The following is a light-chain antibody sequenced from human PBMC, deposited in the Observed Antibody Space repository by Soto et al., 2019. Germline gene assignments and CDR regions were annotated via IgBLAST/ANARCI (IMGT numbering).Light chain of an antibody. CDR3: SSYAGSSKL. V-gene: IGLV2-8*01. J-gene: IGLJ1*01. Sequence: QSVLTQPPSASGSPGQSVAISCTGTSSDVGGYNYVSWYQQHPGKAPKLMIYEVNKRPSGVPDRFSGSKSGNTASLTVSGLQAKDEADYYCSSYAGSSKLFGTGTKVTVL. CDR2: EVN. CDR1: SSDVGGYNY.